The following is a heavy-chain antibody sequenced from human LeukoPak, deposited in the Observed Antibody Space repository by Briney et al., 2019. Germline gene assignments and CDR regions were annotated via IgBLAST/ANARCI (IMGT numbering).Heavy chain of an antibody. CDR3: ARADWDTAMIDY. CDR1: GFTFSTYS. Sequence: PGGSLRLSCAASGFTFSTYSMNWVRQAPGKGLEWVSSISSSSSYIYYADSVKGRFTISRDNAKNSLYLQMNSLRAEDTAVYYCARADWDTAMIDYWGQGTLVTVSS. V-gene: IGHV3-21*01. CDR2: ISSSSSYI. D-gene: IGHD5-18*01. J-gene: IGHJ4*02.